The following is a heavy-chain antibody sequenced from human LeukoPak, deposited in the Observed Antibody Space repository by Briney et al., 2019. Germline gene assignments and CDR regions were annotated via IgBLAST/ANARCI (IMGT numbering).Heavy chain of an antibody. CDR2: IIPILGIA. J-gene: IGHJ6*02. CDR1: GGTFSSYA. CDR3: ARDECSGGSCHRGNYYGMDV. Sequence: SVKVSCKASGGTFSSYAISWVRQAPGQGLEWMGRIIPILGIANYAQKFQGRVTITADKSTTTVYMELSSLRSEDTAVYYCARDECSGGSCHRGNYYGMDVWGQGTTVTVSS. V-gene: IGHV1-69*04. D-gene: IGHD2-15*01.